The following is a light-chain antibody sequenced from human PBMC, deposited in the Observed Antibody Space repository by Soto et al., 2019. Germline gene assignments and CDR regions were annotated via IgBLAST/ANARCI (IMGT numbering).Light chain of an antibody. J-gene: IGKJ1*01. CDR1: QSISSW. CDR2: KAS. Sequence: DIQMTQSPSTLSASVGDRVTITCRASQSISSWLAWYQQKPGKAPKLLIYKASSLASGVPSRFSGSGSGTEFTLTISSLQPDDFATYYCQQYNGYSRTFGQGTKVEIK. V-gene: IGKV1-5*03. CDR3: QQYNGYSRT.